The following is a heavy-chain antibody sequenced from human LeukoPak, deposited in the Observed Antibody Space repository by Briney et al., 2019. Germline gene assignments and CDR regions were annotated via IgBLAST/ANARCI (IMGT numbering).Heavy chain of an antibody. CDR3: ARDRDYHDDRTDYYYDTFDI. CDR1: GFTFSNYW. D-gene: IGHD3-22*01. J-gene: IGHJ3*02. Sequence: GGSRRLSCAGSGFTFSNYWMTWVRQAPGKGLEWVANVKQDESEKHYVDSVKGRFTISRDNAKSSLYLRMDGLRVEDTAVYYCARDRDYHDDRTDYYYDTFDIWGQGTTVTVSS. V-gene: IGHV3-7*01. CDR2: VKQDESEK.